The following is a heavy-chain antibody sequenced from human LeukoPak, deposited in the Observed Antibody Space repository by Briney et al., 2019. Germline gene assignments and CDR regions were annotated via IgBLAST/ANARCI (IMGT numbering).Heavy chain of an antibody. V-gene: IGHV1-69*01. CDR1: GGTFSSYA. J-gene: IGHJ6*02. CDR2: IIPIFGTA. Sequence: ASVKVSCKASGGTFSSYAISWVRQAPRQGLEWMGGIIPIFGTANYAQKFQGRVTITADESTSTAYMELSSLRSEDTAVYYCARMLAVAGRLIYGMDVWGQGTTVTVSS. CDR3: ARMLAVAGRLIYGMDV. D-gene: IGHD6-19*01.